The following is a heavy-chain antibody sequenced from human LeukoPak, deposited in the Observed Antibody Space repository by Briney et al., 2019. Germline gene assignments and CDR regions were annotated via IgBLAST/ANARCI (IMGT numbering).Heavy chain of an antibody. Sequence: SETLSLTCSVSGGSITSYYWSWIRRPAGKGLEWIGRIYSSGITNYSPSLKRRVTMSVDTSKNQFSLKLTSETAADTAVYYCARDTWEGSGSYWADWGQGTLVTVSS. CDR2: IYSSGIT. V-gene: IGHV4-4*07. CDR1: GGSITSYY. D-gene: IGHD3-10*01. CDR3: ARDTWEGSGSYWAD. J-gene: IGHJ4*02.